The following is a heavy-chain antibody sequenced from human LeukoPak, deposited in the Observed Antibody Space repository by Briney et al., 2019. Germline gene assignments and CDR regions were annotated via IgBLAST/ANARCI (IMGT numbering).Heavy chain of an antibody. Sequence: PSQTLSLTCTVSGGSISSGGYYWSWIRQHPGKGLEWIGYIYYSGSTYYNPSLKSRVTISVDTSKNQFSLKLSSVTAADTAVYYCARATTSDYDILDWFDPWGQGTLVTVSS. V-gene: IGHV4-31*03. CDR2: IYYSGST. D-gene: IGHD3-9*01. J-gene: IGHJ5*02. CDR3: ARATTSDYDILDWFDP. CDR1: GGSISSGGYY.